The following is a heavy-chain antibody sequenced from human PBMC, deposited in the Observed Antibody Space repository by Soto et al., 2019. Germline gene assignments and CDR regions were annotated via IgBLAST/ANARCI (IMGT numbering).Heavy chain of an antibody. D-gene: IGHD3-22*01. CDR1: GYTFTSYG. J-gene: IGHJ4*02. V-gene: IGHV1-18*01. CDR3: ARGNYYDSSGYLDY. CDR2: ISAYNGNT. Sequence: ASVKVSCKASGYTFTSYGISWVRQAPGQGLEWMGWISAYNGNTNYAQKLQGRVNMTTDTSTSTAYMELRSLRSDDTAVYYCARGNYYDSSGYLDYWGQGTLVTVSS.